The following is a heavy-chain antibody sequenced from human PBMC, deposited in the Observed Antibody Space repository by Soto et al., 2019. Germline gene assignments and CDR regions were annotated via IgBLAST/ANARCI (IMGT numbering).Heavy chain of an antibody. CDR3: ARTIKGATVTTWYYYYYMDV. CDR1: GGSISSSSYY. Sequence: PSETLSLTCTVSGGSISSSSYYWGWIRQPPGKGLEWIGSIYYSGSTYYNPSLKSRVTISVDTSKNQFSLKLSSVTAADTAVYYCARTIKGATVTTWYYYYYMDVWGKGTTVTVS. CDR2: IYYSGST. D-gene: IGHD4-17*01. V-gene: IGHV4-39*01. J-gene: IGHJ6*03.